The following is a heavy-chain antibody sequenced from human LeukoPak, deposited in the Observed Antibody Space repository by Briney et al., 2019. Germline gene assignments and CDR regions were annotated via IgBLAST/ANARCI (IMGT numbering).Heavy chain of an antibody. J-gene: IGHJ5*02. Sequence: SETLSLTCAVYGGSFSGYYWSWIRQPPGKGLEWIGEINHSGSTNYNPSLKSRVTISVDTSKNQLSLKLSSVTAADTAVYYCARHETYCSSTSCYSRRSRNWFDPWGQGTLVTVSS. CDR3: ARHETYCSSTSCYSRRSRNWFDP. CDR2: INHSGST. V-gene: IGHV4-34*01. CDR1: GGSFSGYY. D-gene: IGHD2-2*01.